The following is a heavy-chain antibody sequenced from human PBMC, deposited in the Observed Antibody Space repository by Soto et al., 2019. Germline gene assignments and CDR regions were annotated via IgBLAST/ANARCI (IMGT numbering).Heavy chain of an antibody. V-gene: IGHV3-7*05. J-gene: IGHJ6*02. CDR1: GFTFSSYW. CDR3: ARDPASYDFWSGYYISDYGMDV. CDR2: IKQDGSEK. D-gene: IGHD3-3*01. Sequence: PGGSLRLSCAASGFTFSSYWMSWVRQAPGKGLEWVANIKQDGSEKYYVDSVKGRFTISRDNAKNSLYLQMNSLRAEDTAVYYCARDPASYDFWSGYYISDYGMDVWGQGTTVTVSS.